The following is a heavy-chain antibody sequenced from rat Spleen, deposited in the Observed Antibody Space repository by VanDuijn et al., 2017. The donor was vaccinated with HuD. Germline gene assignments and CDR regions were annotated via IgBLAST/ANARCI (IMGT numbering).Heavy chain of an antibody. V-gene: IGHV3-3*01. CDR3: ARFPIYYHSALFDY. CDR1: GYSITSSYR. D-gene: IGHD1-1*01. CDR2: IKSAGST. Sequence: EVQLQESGPGLVKPSQSLSLTCSVTGYSITSSYRWNWIRKFPGNKLEWMGYIKSAGSTNYNPSLKSRISITRDTSKNQFFLQVNSVTAEDTANYYCARFPIYYHSALFDYWGQGVTVTVSS. J-gene: IGHJ2*01.